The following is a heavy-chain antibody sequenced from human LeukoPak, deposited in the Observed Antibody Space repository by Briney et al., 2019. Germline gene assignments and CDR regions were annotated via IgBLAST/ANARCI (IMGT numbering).Heavy chain of an antibody. V-gene: IGHV4-30-4*08. Sequence: SETLSLTCTVSGGSISSGDYYWSWIRQPPGKGLEWIGYIYYSGSTYYNPSLKSRVTISVDTSKNQFSLKLSSVTAAGTAVYYCARRVYCSSTSCDLYYFDYWGQGTLVTVSS. D-gene: IGHD2-2*01. J-gene: IGHJ4*02. CDR2: IYYSGST. CDR3: ARRVYCSSTSCDLYYFDY. CDR1: GGSISSGDYY.